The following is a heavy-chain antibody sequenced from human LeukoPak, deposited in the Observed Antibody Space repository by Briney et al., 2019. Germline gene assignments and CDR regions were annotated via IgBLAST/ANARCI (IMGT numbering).Heavy chain of an antibody. J-gene: IGHJ3*02. D-gene: IGHD3-9*01. CDR1: GFTFSSYS. V-gene: IGHV3-21*01. CDR3: ARDAPDDYDILTGYYLPDAFDI. Sequence: GGSLRLSCAASGFTFSSYSMNWVRQAPGKGLEWVSSISSSSSYIYYADSVKGRFTISRDNAKNSLYLQMNSLRAEDTAVHYCARDAPDDYDILTGYYLPDAFDIWGQGTMVTVSS. CDR2: ISSSSSYI.